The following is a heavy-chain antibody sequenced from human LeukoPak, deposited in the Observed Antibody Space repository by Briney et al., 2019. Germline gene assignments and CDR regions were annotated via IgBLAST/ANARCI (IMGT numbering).Heavy chain of an antibody. D-gene: IGHD1-26*01. Sequence: PGGSLRLSCAASGFTFSSYGMHWVRQAPGKGLEWVAVISYDGSNKYYADSVKGRFTISRDNSKNTLYLQMNSLRAEDTAVYYCARDLSGSYRFDYWGQGTLVTVSS. CDR2: ISYDGSNK. CDR1: GFTFSSYG. J-gene: IGHJ4*02. CDR3: ARDLSGSYRFDY. V-gene: IGHV3-30*03.